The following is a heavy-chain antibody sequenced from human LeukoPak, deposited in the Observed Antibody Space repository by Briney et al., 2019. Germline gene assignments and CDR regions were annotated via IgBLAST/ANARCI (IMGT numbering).Heavy chain of an antibody. CDR2: ILASGSPT. CDR1: GFTVSSNY. Sequence: PGGSLRLSCAASGFTVSSNYMSWVRQAPGKGLQWVANILASGSPTYYADSVKGRFIISRDNSKNTVYLQMNSLRVEDTAIYYCAKDLRPNGVDNFDHWGQGSLVTVSS. D-gene: IGHD2-8*01. V-gene: IGHV3-53*01. CDR3: AKDLRPNGVDNFDH. J-gene: IGHJ4*02.